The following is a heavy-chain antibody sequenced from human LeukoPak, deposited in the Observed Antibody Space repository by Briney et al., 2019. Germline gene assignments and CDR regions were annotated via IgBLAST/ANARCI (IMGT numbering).Heavy chain of an antibody. J-gene: IGHJ4*02. CDR2: INPNSGGT. V-gene: IGHV1-2*02. D-gene: IGHD2-21*02. CDR3: ARGKTMVYCGGDCYRFDN. Sequence: ASVKVSCKASGYSFIDYFIHWVRQAPGQGLEWMGWINPNSGGTNYAQKFQGRVTMTRDTSISTAYMELSRLLSGDTAVYYCARGKTMVYCGGDCYRFDNWGQGTLVTVSS. CDR1: GYSFIDYF.